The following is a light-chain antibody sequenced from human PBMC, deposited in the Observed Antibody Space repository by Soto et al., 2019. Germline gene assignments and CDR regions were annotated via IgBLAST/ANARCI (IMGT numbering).Light chain of an antibody. CDR2: DVS. CDR1: SSDVGGYNY. CDR3: SSYTSSSTLFVV. V-gene: IGLV2-14*01. Sequence: QSVLTQPASVSGSPGQSITLSCTGTSSDVGGYNYVSWYQQHPGKAPKLMIYDVSNRPSGVSNRFSGSKSGNTASLTISGLQAEDEADYYCSSYTSSSTLFVVFGGGTKLTVL. J-gene: IGLJ2*01.